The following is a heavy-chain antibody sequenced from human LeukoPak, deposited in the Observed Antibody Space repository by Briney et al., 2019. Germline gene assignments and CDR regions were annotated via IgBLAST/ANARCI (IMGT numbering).Heavy chain of an antibody. CDR3: ARDPGGSGSYSFDY. CDR1: GFTFRSYS. CDR2: ISYDGSNV. D-gene: IGHD3-10*01. J-gene: IGHJ4*02. V-gene: IGHV3-30-3*01. Sequence: GRSLRLSCAASGFTFRSYSMHWVRQAPGKGLEWAATISYDGSNVYYADFVKGRFTISRDNAKNSLYLQMNSLRAEDTAVYYCARDPGGSGSYSFDYWGQGTLVTVSS.